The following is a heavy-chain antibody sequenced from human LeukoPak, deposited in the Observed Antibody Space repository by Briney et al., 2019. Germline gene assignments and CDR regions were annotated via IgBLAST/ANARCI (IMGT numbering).Heavy chain of an antibody. CDR3: ARHLGYPRPRRPPFDP. Sequence: SETLSLTCTVSGGSISSYYWSWIRQPPGKGLEWIGYIYYSGSTNYNPSLKSRVTISVDTSKNQFSLKLSSVTAADTAVYYCARHLGYPRPRRPPFDPWGQGTLVTVSS. D-gene: IGHD3-16*01. CDR2: IYYSGST. CDR1: GGSISSYY. J-gene: IGHJ5*02. V-gene: IGHV4-59*08.